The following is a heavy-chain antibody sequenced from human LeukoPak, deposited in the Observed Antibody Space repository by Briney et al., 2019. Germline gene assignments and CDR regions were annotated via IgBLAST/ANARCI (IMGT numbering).Heavy chain of an antibody. V-gene: IGHV4-34*01. Sequence: SETLSLTCAVYGGSFSGYYWSWIRQPPGKGLEWIGEINHSGSTNYNPSLKSRVTISVDTSKNQFSLKLSSVTAADTAVYYCARRGYGMATVGGYFDYWGQGTLVTVSS. CDR3: ARRGYGMATVGGYFDY. CDR1: GGSFSGYY. D-gene: IGHD5-24*01. J-gene: IGHJ4*02. CDR2: INHSGST.